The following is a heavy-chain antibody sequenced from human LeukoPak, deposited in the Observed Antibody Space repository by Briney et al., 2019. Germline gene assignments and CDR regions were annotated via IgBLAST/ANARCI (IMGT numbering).Heavy chain of an antibody. Sequence: GGSLRLSCAASGFTFSSYSMNWVRQAPGKGLEWVSSISSSSSYIYYADSVKGRFTISRDNAKNSLYLQMNSLRAEDTAVYYCARDYSWGNYEENWFDPWGQGTLVTVSS. D-gene: IGHD1-7*01. CDR2: ISSSSSYI. J-gene: IGHJ5*02. CDR1: GFTFSSYS. CDR3: ARDYSWGNYEENWFDP. V-gene: IGHV3-21*01.